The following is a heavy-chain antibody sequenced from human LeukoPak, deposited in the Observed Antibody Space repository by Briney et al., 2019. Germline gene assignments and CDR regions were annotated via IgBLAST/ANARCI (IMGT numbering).Heavy chain of an antibody. CDR3: RSRDSRAYFDFDY. CDR2: ISGSGDST. D-gene: IGHD3-22*01. J-gene: IGHJ4*02. V-gene: IGHV3-23*01. CDR1: GFSFSSYT. Sequence: GGSLRLSCAASGFSFSSYTMNWVRQAPGKGLEWVSGISGSGDSTYYADSVKGRFTISRDNSKNTLYLQMNSLKTEDTAVYYCRSRDSRAYFDFDYWGQGTLVTVSS.